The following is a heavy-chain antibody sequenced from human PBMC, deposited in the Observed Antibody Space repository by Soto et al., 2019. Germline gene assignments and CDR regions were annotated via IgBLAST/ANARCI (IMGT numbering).Heavy chain of an antibody. V-gene: IGHV3-30*18. CDR1: GFTFSSYG. Sequence: QVQLVESGGGVVQPGRSLRLSCAASGFTFSSYGMHWVRQAPGKGLEWVAVISYDGSNKYYADSVKGRFTISRDNSKNTLYLQMNSLRAEDTAVYYCAKDKFSGSYYLCYWGQGTLVTVSS. CDR2: ISYDGSNK. D-gene: IGHD1-26*01. CDR3: AKDKFSGSYYLCY. J-gene: IGHJ4*02.